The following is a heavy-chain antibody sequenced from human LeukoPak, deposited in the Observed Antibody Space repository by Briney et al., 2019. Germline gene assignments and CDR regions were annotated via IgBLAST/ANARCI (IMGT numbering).Heavy chain of an antibody. CDR1: GFTFSSYG. CDR3: ARLKTTVTTNY. D-gene: IGHD4-17*01. CDR2: IWYDGSNK. Sequence: GGSLRLSCAASGFTFSSYGMHWVRQAPGKGLEWVAVIWYDGSNKYYADSVKGRFTISRDNSKNTLYLQMNSLRAEDTAVYYCARLKTTVTTNYWGQGTLVTVSS. V-gene: IGHV3-33*01. J-gene: IGHJ4*02.